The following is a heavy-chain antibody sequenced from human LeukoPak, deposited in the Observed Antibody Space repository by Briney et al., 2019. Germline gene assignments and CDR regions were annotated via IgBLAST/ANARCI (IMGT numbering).Heavy chain of an antibody. J-gene: IGHJ6*02. CDR2: INHSGST. CDR1: GGSFSGYF. CDR3: ARGPPPYIQLWSAYYYYGMDV. D-gene: IGHD5-18*01. V-gene: IGHV4-34*01. Sequence: SETLSLTCAIYGGSFSGYFWSWIRQPPGKGLEWIGEINHSGSTNYNPSLKSRITISVDTSKNQFSLKLSSVTAADTAVYYCARGPPPYIQLWSAYYYYGMDVWGQGTTVTVSS.